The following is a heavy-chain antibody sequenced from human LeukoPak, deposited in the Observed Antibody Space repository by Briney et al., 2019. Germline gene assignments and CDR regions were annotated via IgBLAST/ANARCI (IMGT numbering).Heavy chain of an antibody. Sequence: GGSLRLSCAASGFTFRTYAMNWVRQAPGKGLEWVSGIGVSGTSIYYADSVKGRFTISRDNSKNTLYLQINSLRAEDTAVYYCATALLRTSTYMDVWGKGTTVTVSS. J-gene: IGHJ6*03. V-gene: IGHV3-23*01. CDR3: ATALLRTSTYMDV. CDR1: GFTFRTYA. D-gene: IGHD1-1*01. CDR2: IGVSGTSI.